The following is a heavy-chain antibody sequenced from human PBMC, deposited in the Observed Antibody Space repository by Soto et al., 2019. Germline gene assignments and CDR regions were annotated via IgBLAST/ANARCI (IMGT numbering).Heavy chain of an antibody. V-gene: IGHV4-34*01. CDR3: AREGTVTTGIDY. D-gene: IGHD4-4*01. Sequence: SETLSLTCAVYGGSFSDYYWSWIRQPPGKGLEWIGEINHSGSTNYDPSLKSRVTISVDTSKSQFSLRLSSVTAADTAVYYCAREGTVTTGIDYWGQGTLVTVSS. CDR2: INHSGST. J-gene: IGHJ4*02. CDR1: GGSFSDYY.